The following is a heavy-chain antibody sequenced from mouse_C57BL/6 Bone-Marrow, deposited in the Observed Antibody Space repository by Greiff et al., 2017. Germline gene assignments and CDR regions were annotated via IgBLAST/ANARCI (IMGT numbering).Heavy chain of an antibody. J-gene: IGHJ4*01. D-gene: IGHD1-1*01. V-gene: IGHV5-16*01. Sequence: EVQRVESEGGLVQPGSSMKLSCTASGFTFSDYYMAWVRQVPEKGLEWVANINYDGSSTYYLDSLKSRFIISRDNAKNILYLQMSSLKSEDTATYYCARGGDLLSAMDYWGQGTSVTVSS. CDR2: INYDGSST. CDR3: ARGGDLLSAMDY. CDR1: GFTFSDYY.